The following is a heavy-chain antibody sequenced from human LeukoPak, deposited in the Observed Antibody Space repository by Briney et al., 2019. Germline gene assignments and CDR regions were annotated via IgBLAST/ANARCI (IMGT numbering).Heavy chain of an antibody. Sequence: SQTLSLTCTVSGGSVSSGNYWWTWIRQPPGKGLEWIGYIFCSGSTTYSKYNPSLKSRVTISVDTSKNQFSLRLTSVTAADTAVYYCAALVGPTKAIDYWGQGTLVTVSS. J-gene: IGHJ4*02. CDR3: AALVGPTKAIDY. V-gene: IGHV4-61*01. CDR2: IFCSGSTTYS. CDR1: GGSVSSGNYW. D-gene: IGHD1-26*01.